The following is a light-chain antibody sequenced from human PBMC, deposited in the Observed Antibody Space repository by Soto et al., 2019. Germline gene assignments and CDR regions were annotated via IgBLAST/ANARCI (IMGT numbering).Light chain of an antibody. Sequence: QSALTQPASVSGSPGQSITISCTGTSSDVGRYNFVSWYQQHPDKAPKLMIYEVSNRPSGISYRFSGSKSGNTASLTIFGLQAEDEADYYCSSYTSSTTLVFGGGTKLTVL. J-gene: IGLJ2*01. CDR1: SSDVGRYNF. V-gene: IGLV2-14*01. CDR3: SSYTSSTTLV. CDR2: EVS.